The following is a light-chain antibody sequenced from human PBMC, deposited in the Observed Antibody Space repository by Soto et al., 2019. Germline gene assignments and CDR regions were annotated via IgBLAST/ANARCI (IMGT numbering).Light chain of an antibody. Sequence: QAVVTQERSLTVSPGGTVTLTCGSSTGTVTSGHYPYWFQQKPGQAPRTLIYDTVKKHSWTPARFSGSLLGGKAALTLSGAQPEDEADYYCLLSYNGPHVFGPGTKVT. CDR1: TGTVTSGHY. CDR3: LLSYNGPHV. J-gene: IGLJ1*01. V-gene: IGLV7-46*01. CDR2: DTV.